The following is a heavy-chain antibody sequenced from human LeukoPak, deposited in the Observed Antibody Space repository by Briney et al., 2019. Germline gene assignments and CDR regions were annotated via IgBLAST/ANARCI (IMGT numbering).Heavy chain of an antibody. CDR3: AKSPVRGYYYYGMDV. D-gene: IGHD3-10*01. CDR1: GFTFSSYW. V-gene: IGHV3-74*01. Sequence: GGSLRLSCAASGFTFSSYWMHWVRQAPGKGLVWVSRINSDGSSTSYADSVKGRFTISRDNSKNTLYLQMNSLRAEDTAVYYCAKSPVRGYYYYGMDVWGQGTTVTVSS. CDR2: INSDGSST. J-gene: IGHJ6*02.